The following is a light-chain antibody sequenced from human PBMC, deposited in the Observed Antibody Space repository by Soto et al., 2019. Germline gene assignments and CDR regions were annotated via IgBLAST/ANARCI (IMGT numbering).Light chain of an antibody. CDR1: SSDVGLYNY. J-gene: IGLJ1*01. CDR2: DVS. CDR3: CSYAGRYTYV. V-gene: IGLV2-11*01. Sequence: QSVLTQPRSVSGSPGQSVTISCSGTSSDVGLYNYVSWYQQHPGKAPKLMTYDVSKRPSGVPDRFSGSKSGNTASLTISGLQPEDEADYYCCSYAGRYTYVFGAGTKVTAL.